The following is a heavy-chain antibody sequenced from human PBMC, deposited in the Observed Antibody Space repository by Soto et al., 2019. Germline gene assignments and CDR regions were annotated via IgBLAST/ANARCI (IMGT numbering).Heavy chain of an antibody. Sequence: SETLSLTCTVSGGSIDVYYWSWIRQPPGKGLEWIAYISDSGSTSYNPSLKSRVTISIDTSRNQFSLNLISVTAADTAVYYCATHRSGRFLEWLPEGSLGYWGQGTLVTVSS. J-gene: IGHJ4*02. V-gene: IGHV4-59*01. D-gene: IGHD3-3*01. CDR3: ATHRSGRFLEWLPEGSLGY. CDR1: GGSIDVYY. CDR2: ISDSGST.